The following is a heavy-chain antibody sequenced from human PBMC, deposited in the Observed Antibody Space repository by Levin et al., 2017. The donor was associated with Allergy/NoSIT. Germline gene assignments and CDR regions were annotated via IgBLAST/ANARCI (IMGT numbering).Heavy chain of an antibody. D-gene: IGHD1-26*01. CDR2: IHSSGTT. Sequence: SETLSLTCTVSRGSISNNFWSWMRQPPGKRLEWVAWIHSSGTTKYNPSLESRVTISVDTSKNQFSLTLTSVTAADTAIYYCARSSSSRFDPWGQGTLVTVSS. CDR1: RGSISNNF. V-gene: IGHV4-59*01. J-gene: IGHJ5*02. CDR3: ARSSSSRFDP.